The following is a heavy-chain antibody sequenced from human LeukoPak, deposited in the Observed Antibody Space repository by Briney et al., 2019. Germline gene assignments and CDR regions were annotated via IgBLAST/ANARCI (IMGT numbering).Heavy chain of an antibody. CDR3: AKMDQKLPTQACGVDY. J-gene: IGHJ4*02. D-gene: IGHD2-15*01. CDR2: ISGSGGST. V-gene: IGHV3-23*01. CDR1: GLTFGSYS. Sequence: GGSLRLSCAASGLTFGSYSMNWVRQAPGKGLEWVSAISGSGGSTYYADSVKGRFTISRDNSKNTLYLQMNSLRAEDTAVYYCAKMDQKLPTQACGVDYWGQGTLVTVSS.